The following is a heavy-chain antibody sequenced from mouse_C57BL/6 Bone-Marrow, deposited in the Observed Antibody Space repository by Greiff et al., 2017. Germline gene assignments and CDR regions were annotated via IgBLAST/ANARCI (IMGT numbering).Heavy chain of an antibody. CDR1: GYTFTSYW. CDR3: ARAITTVVATPCYAMDY. J-gene: IGHJ4*01. Sequence: QVQLQQPGAELVRPGTSVKLSCKASGYTFTSYWMHWVKQRPGQGLEWIGVIDPSDSYTNYNQKFKGKATLTVDTSSSTAYMQLSSLTSEDSAVYYCARAITTVVATPCYAMDYWGQGTSVTVSS. CDR2: IDPSDSYT. V-gene: IGHV1-59*01. D-gene: IGHD1-1*01.